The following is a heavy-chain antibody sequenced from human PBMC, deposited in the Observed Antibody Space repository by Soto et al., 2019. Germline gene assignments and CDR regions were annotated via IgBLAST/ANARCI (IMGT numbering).Heavy chain of an antibody. CDR1: GGSISRGGYY. V-gene: IGHV4-31*03. J-gene: IGHJ4*02. CDR3: ARDPPYYYGSGSYYPFWY. D-gene: IGHD3-10*01. Sequence: PSETLSLTCPVSGGSISRGGYYLSWIRQHPGKGLEWIGYIYYRGSTYYNPSLKSRVTISVDTSKNQFSLKLSSVTAADTAVYYCARDPPYYYGSGSYYPFWYWGQGTLVTVSS. CDR2: IYYRGST.